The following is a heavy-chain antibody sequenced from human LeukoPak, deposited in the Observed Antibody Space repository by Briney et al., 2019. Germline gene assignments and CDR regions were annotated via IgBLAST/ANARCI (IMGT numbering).Heavy chain of an antibody. J-gene: IGHJ4*02. Sequence: SETLSLTCTLSGGSISTYYWSWIRQPTGKGLEWIGYIYHSGSTNYNPSLKSRVTISVDTSKNQFSLKLSSVTAADTAVYYCARGGGYASPIGYWGQGALVTVSS. CDR1: GGSISTYY. CDR3: ARGGGYASPIGY. V-gene: IGHV4-59*01. CDR2: IYHSGST. D-gene: IGHD5-12*01.